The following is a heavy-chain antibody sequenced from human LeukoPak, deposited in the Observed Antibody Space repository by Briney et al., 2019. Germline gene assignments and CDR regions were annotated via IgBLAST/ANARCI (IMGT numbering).Heavy chain of an antibody. CDR1: GFTFSGFS. V-gene: IGHV3-64*02. CDR2: INGNGDKT. CDR3: ARIGMENFYDL. Sequence: PGGSLRLSCAASGFTFSGFSMHWIRQAPGRGLEYVSAINGNGDKTFYTDSVRGRFTIFRDNYKNTLFLQMGSLRGEDTALYFCARIGMENFYDLWGQGTLVTVSS. J-gene: IGHJ5*02. D-gene: IGHD2/OR15-2a*01.